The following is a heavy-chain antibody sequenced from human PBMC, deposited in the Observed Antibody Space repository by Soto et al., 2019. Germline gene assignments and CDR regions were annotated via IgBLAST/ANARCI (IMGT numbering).Heavy chain of an antibody. V-gene: IGHV3-23*01. CDR1: GFTFSSYA. J-gene: IGHJ4*02. CDR3: AKLDHYDSSGYPYYFDY. Sequence: GGSLRLACAASGFTFSSYAMSWVRQAPGKGLEWVSAISGSGGSTYYADSVKGRFTISRDNSKNTLYLQMNSLRAEDTAVYYCAKLDHYDSSGYPYYFDYWGQGTLVTVSS. D-gene: IGHD3-22*01. CDR2: ISGSGGST.